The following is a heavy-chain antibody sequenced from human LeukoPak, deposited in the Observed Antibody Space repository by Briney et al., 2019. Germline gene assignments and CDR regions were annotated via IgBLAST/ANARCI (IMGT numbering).Heavy chain of an antibody. J-gene: IGHJ4*02. CDR3: AKDSLGGYSYGGGGIDY. V-gene: IGHV3-30*18. D-gene: IGHD5-18*01. CDR1: GFTFSSYG. Sequence: GGSLRLSCAASGFTFSSYGMHWVRQAPGKGLEWVAVISYDGSNKYYADSVKGRFTISRDNSKNTLYLQMNSLRAEDTAVYYCAKDSLGGYSYGGGGIDYWGQGTLVTVSS. CDR2: ISYDGSNK.